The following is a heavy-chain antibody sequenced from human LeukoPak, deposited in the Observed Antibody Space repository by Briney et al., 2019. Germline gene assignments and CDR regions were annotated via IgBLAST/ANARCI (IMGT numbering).Heavy chain of an antibody. CDR2: ISSSGSTI. V-gene: IGHV3-11*04. CDR1: GFTFSDYY. J-gene: IGHJ4*02. Sequence: GGSLRLSCAASGFTFSDYYMSWIRQAPGKGLEWVSYISSSGSTIYYADSVKGRFTISRDNAKSSLYLQMNSLRAEDTAVYYCARSTPTPLRYFDWLMGPHYFDYWGQGTLVTVSS. CDR3: ARSTPTPLRYFDWLMGPHYFDY. D-gene: IGHD3-9*01.